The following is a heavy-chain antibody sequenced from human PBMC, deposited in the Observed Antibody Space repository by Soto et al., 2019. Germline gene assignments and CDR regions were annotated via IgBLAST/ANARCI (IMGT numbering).Heavy chain of an antibody. CDR1: GFTFSSYS. CDR3: ARSGSYHTHSYFDY. J-gene: IGHJ4*02. CDR2: ISSSSSTI. V-gene: IGHV3-48*02. D-gene: IGHD1-26*01. Sequence: HPGGSLRLSCAASGFTFSSYSMNWVRQAPGKGLEWVSYISSSSSTIYYADSVKGRFTISRDNAKNSLYLQMNSLRDEDTAVYYCARSGSYHTHSYFDYWGQGTLVTSPQ.